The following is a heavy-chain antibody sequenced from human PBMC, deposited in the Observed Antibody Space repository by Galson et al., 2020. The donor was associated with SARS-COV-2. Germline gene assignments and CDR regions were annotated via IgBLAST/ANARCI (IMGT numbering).Heavy chain of an antibody. D-gene: IGHD3-3*01. V-gene: IGHV4-31*03. CDR2: TYYSGST. Sequence: SETLSLTCTVSGGSISSGGYYWSWIRQHPGKGLEWIGYTYYSGSTYYNPSLKSRVTISVDTSKNQFSLKLSSVTAADTAVYYCARVRSTTIFGVVIIEAFDIWGQGTMVTVSS. CDR3: ARVRSTTIFGVVIIEAFDI. J-gene: IGHJ3*02. CDR1: GGSISSGGYY.